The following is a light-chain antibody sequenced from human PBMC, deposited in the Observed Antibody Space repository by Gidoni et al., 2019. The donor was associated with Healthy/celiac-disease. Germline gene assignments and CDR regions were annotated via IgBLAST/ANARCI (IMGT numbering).Light chain of an antibody. CDR1: QSISSY. V-gene: IGKV1-39*01. Sequence: DIQMTQSPSSLSASVGDRVTITCRASQSISSYLNWYQQKPGKAPKLLIYAASSLQSGVPSRFSGSGSGTDFTLTISSLQPEDFATYYCQQSYSTPSSFXQXTKLEIK. CDR3: QQSYSTPSS. J-gene: IGKJ2*04. CDR2: AAS.